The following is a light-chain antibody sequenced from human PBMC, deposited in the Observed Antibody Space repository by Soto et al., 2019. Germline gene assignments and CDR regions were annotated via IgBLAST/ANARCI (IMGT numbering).Light chain of an antibody. Sequence: DIVMTQSADSLAVSLGERATINCKSSQRVLYSSNNQNYLAWYQQKPGQPPKLLIYWASTRESGVPDRFSGSGSGTDFTLTISSLQAEDVAVSYCQQYYSTPRTFGQGTKLEIK. V-gene: IGKV4-1*01. CDR2: WAS. CDR1: QRVLYSSNNQNY. J-gene: IGKJ2*01. CDR3: QQYYSTPRT.